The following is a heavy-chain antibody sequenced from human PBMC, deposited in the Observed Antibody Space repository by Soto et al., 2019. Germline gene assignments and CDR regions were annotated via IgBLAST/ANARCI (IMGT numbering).Heavy chain of an antibody. J-gene: IGHJ4*02. D-gene: IGHD2-2*01. V-gene: IGHV3-23*01. Sequence: GGSLRLSCAASGFTFSSYAMSWVRQAPGKGLEWVSAISGSGGSTYYADSVKGRFTISRDNSKNTLYLQMNSLRAEDTAVYYCAIHGGGCSSTSCSSYFDYWGQGTLVTVSS. CDR3: AIHGGGCSSTSCSSYFDY. CDR2: ISGSGGST. CDR1: GFTFSSYA.